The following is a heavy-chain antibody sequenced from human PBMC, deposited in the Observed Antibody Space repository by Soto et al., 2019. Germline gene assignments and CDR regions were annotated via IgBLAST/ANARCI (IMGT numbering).Heavy chain of an antibody. CDR2: IYHSGST. Sequence: PSETLSLTCSVSGYSIESGCYWGWIRQPPGTGLEWIGNIYHSGSTYYNPSLKNRVTISLDTSRNQFSLSLSSVTAADTAVYYCARYGYDYYSGMDVWGHGTSVTVSS. V-gene: IGHV4-38-2*01. CDR1: GYSIESGCY. D-gene: IGHD3-16*01. J-gene: IGHJ6*02. CDR3: ARYGYDYYSGMDV.